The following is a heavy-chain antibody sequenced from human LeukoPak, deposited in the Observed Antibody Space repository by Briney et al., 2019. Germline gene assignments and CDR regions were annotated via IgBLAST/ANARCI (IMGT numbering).Heavy chain of an antibody. CDR2: IYYSGST. J-gene: IGHJ4*02. CDR3: ARLWHRYCSGGSCGV. V-gene: IGHV4-59*08. CDR1: GGSLSSYY. D-gene: IGHD2-15*01. Sequence: SETLSLTRTVSGGSLSSYYGSWIRQPPGKGLEWIGYIYYSGSTNYNPSLKSRVTISVDTSKNQFSLKLNSVTAADTAVYYCARLWHRYCSGGSCGVWGQGTLVTVSS.